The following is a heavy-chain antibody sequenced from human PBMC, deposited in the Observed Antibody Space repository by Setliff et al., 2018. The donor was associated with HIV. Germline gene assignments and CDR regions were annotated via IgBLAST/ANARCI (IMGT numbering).Heavy chain of an antibody. CDR2: IYHSGTT. V-gene: IGHV4-38-2*02. Sequence: SETLSLTCAVSGYSISSGYYWGWIRQPPGKGLEWVGSIYHSGTTYYNPSLKSRVTISVDTSKNQFSLKLSSVTAADTAVYYCARDSASRDGYKDLDYWGQGTLVTVSS. D-gene: IGHD5-12*01. CDR1: GYSISSGYY. J-gene: IGHJ4*02. CDR3: ARDSASRDGYKDLDY.